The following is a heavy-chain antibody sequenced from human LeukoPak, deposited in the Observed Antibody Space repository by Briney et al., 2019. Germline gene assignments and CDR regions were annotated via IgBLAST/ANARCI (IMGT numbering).Heavy chain of an antibody. V-gene: IGHV3-9*01. J-gene: IGHJ4*02. Sequence: GGSLRLSCAASGFTFDDYAMHWVRQAPGKGLEWVSGISWNSGSIGYADSVKGRFTISRDNSKNTLYLQMNSLRAEDTAVYYCARSRRRDGYNHWGQGTLVTVSS. D-gene: IGHD5-12*01. CDR1: GFTFDDYA. CDR2: ISWNSGSI. CDR3: ARSRRRDGYNH.